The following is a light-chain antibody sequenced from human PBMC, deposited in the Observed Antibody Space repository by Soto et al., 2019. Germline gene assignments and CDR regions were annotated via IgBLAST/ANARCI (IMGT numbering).Light chain of an antibody. CDR2: GAS. V-gene: IGKV3-20*01. Sequence: EIVLMQSPGTLSLSPGERATLSCRASQSVSSSYLAWYQQKPGQAPRLLIYGASSRATGIPDRFSGSGPGTDFTLTISRLEPEDFAVYYCQKYGSSRTFGQGTKVDIK. CDR3: QKYGSSRT. J-gene: IGKJ1*01. CDR1: QSVSSSY.